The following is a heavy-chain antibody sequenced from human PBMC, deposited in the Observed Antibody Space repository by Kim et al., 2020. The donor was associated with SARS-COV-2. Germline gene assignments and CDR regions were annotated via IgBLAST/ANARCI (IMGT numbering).Heavy chain of an antibody. Sequence: SETLSLTCTVSGGSVSAYYWNWMRQSAGKGLEWIGRVYISGSTNYNPSLESRVTMSIDRSKNQFSLRLTSVTAADTAVYYCARDPKGAADYWGPGIRVTVSS. V-gene: IGHV4-4*07. CDR3: ARDPKGAADY. CDR1: GGSVSAYY. CDR2: VYISGST. D-gene: IGHD1-26*01. J-gene: IGHJ4*02.